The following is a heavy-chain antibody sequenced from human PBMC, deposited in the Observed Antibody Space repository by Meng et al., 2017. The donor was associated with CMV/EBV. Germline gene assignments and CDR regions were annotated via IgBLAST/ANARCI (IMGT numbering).Heavy chain of an antibody. CDR2: ISYDGSNK. CDR3: APGWFDP. Sequence: HVQLVCAGGVVDQPWRVLQLSCAILGLPLSGYAMHRVGQAPGKGLEWLAVISYDGSNKYYADSVKGRFTISRDNSKNTLYLQMNSLRAEDTAVYYCAPGWFDPWGQGTLVTVSS. J-gene: IGHJ5*02. CDR1: GLPLSGYA. V-gene: IGHV3-30-3*01.